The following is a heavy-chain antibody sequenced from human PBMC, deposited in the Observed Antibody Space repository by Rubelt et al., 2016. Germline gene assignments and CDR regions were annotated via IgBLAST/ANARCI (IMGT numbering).Heavy chain of an antibody. CDR2: IDHTGST. CDR3: ARVGEQPPSDC. V-gene: IGHV4-38-2*02. CDR1: GYSISSGYS. J-gene: IGHJ4*02. Sequence: CSVSGYSISSGYSWGWIRQSPGKGLEWIGNIDHTGSTYYNPSLRSRVTISVDTSKNHFSLKLNSVTAADTAIYFCARVGEQPPSDCWGQGTLVTVSS. D-gene: IGHD1/OR15-1a*01.